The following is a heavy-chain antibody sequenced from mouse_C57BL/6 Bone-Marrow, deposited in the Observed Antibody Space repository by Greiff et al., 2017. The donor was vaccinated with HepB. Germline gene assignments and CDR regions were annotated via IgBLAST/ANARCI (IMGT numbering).Heavy chain of an antibody. CDR1: GYAFTNYL. D-gene: IGHD2-5*01. CDR2: INPGSGGT. CDR3: ARNPAYYSNYGEWYFDV. Sequence: VQLQQSGAELVRPGTSVKVSCKASGYAFTNYLIEWVKQRPGQGLEWIGVINPGSGGTNYNEKFKGKATLTADKSSSTAYMQLSSLTSEDSAVYFCARNPAYYSNYGEWYFDVWGRGTTVTVSS. V-gene: IGHV1-54*01. J-gene: IGHJ1*03.